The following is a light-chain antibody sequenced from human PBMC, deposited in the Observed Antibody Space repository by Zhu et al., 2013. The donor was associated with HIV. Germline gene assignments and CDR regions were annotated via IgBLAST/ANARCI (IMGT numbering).Light chain of an antibody. CDR3: QQFSSVPFS. J-gene: IGKJ3*01. V-gene: IGKV1-5*01. CDR1: DNIDRW. CDR2: GAS. Sequence: DIQMTQSPSTLSASVGETITITCRASDNIDRWLAWYQQKPGRAPRLLISGASNLESGVPSRFSGSGSGTDFTLTISNLQPGDFATYYCQQFSSVPFSFGPGTTVDTK.